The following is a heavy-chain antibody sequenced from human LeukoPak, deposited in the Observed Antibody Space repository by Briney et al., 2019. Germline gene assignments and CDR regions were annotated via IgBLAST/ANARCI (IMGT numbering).Heavy chain of an antibody. D-gene: IGHD1-1*01. CDR2: ISWNSGSI. Sequence: PGGSLRLSCAASGFTFDDYAMHWVRQAPGKGLEWVSGISWNSGSIGYADSVKGRFTISRDNSKNTLYLQMNSLRAEDTAVYYCAKDGLTGGLDYWGQGTLVTVSS. CDR3: AKDGLTGGLDY. V-gene: IGHV3-9*01. J-gene: IGHJ4*02. CDR1: GFTFDDYA.